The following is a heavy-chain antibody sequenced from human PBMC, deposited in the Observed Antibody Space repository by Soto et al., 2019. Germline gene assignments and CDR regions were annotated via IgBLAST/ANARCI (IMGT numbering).Heavy chain of an antibody. Sequence: SETLSLTCTVSGGSIRRYYWSWIRQPPGKGLEWIGYIDDSGSTNYNPSLKSRVSISVATSKNQFSLKLSSVTAADTAVYYCARDQLGYYGSGTYSNYYYYYMDVWGKGTTVTVSS. D-gene: IGHD3-10*01. CDR3: ARDQLGYYGSGTYSNYYYYYMDV. V-gene: IGHV4-59*01. CDR1: GGSIRRYY. J-gene: IGHJ6*03. CDR2: IDDSGST.